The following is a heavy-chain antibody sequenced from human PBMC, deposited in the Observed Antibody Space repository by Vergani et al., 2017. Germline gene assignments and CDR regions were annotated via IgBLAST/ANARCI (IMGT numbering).Heavy chain of an antibody. CDR3: ARNRAIEXAGRMHYYDAIDV. J-gene: IGHJ6*02. D-gene: IGHD3-10*01. V-gene: IGHV4-39*01. CDR2: IYDTGNT. CDR1: GVSIKSRSYY. Sequence: QLQLQESGPGLVKPSETLSLTCAVSGVSIKSRSYYWGWIRQSPANGLEWIGSIYDTGNTYYNPSLKLRVAISVDTSKNQVSLNVGSVTAADTAVYYCARNRAIEXAGRMHYYDAIDVWGQGTTVTVSS.